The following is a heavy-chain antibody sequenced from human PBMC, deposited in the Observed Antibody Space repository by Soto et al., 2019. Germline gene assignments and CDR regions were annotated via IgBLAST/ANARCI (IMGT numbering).Heavy chain of an antibody. CDR2: ISGSGGST. V-gene: IGHV3-23*01. CDR1: GFTFSSYA. CDR3: AKRTTGWYFDL. J-gene: IGHJ2*01. Sequence: EVQLLESGGGLVQPGGSLRLSCAASGFTFSSYAMNLVRQAPGKGLEWVSVISGSGGSTYYADSVKGRFTISRDNSTNTLYLQMNSLRAEDTAVYYCAKRTTGWYFDLWGRGTLVTVSS.